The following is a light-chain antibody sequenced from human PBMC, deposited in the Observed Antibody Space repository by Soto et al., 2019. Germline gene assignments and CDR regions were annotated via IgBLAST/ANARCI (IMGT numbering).Light chain of an antibody. Sequence: VLTQSPDTLSLSPGERATLSCRASQRISISYLAWYQQQPGQAPRLLIYSTSTRATGIPDRFSGSGSGTDFTLTISKLEPGDFAVYYCQQYGGSSWTFGQGTKVEIK. CDR3: QQYGGSSWT. J-gene: IGKJ1*01. CDR2: STS. V-gene: IGKV3-20*01. CDR1: QRISISY.